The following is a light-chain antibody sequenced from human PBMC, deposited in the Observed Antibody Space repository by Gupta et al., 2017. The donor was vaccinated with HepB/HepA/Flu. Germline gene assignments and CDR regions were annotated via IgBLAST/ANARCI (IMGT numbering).Light chain of an antibody. CDR1: QDISNY. V-gene: IGKV1-27*01. CDR2: AAT. Sequence: DIQMTQSPSSLSVSVGDRVTSTCRASQDISNYLAWYQQKPGKIPKLLIYAATTWQSGVPSRFSGSVSGTDFTLTISSLQPDDVATYYCQKDDSVPPTFGHGTIVDI. CDR3: QKDDSVPPT. J-gene: IGKJ3*01.